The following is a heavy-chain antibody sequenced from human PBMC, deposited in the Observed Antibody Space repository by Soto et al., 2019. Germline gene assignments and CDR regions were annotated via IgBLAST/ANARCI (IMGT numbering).Heavy chain of an antibody. CDR2: IIPVFGTP. J-gene: IGHJ4*02. Sequence: QVQLEQSGSEVKKSGSSVKVSCKASGYSFSRHAITWGRQAPGQGLEWMGGIIPVFGTPSYAQKFQGRVTISADKSTNTSYLELRSLRSEDTAVDYCARGGALSTSWYWGDGLDSWGQGTQVTVAS. V-gene: IGHV1-69*06. CDR3: ARGGALSTSWYWGDGLDS. CDR1: GYSFSRHA. D-gene: IGHD6-13*01.